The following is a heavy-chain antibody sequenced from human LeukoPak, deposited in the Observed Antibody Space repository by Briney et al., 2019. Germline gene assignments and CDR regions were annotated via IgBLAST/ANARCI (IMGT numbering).Heavy chain of an antibody. J-gene: IGHJ4*02. CDR3: SRSLDY. CDR2: IKQDGSEI. Sequence: QPGGSLRLSCAASGFPFSGYWMDWVRQAPGKGMEWVANIKQDGSEIYYAPSVRGRFTISRDNARNSLYLQMNSLRAEDTAVYYCSRSLDYLGQGALVTVSS. V-gene: IGHV3-7*01. CDR1: GFPFSGYW.